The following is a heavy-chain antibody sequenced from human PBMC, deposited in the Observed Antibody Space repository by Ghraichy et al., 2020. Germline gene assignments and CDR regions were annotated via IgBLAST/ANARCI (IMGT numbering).Heavy chain of an antibody. CDR3: ARGKVTAKKAYFQH. V-gene: IGHV4-34*01. J-gene: IGHJ1*01. CDR1: GGSFSGYY. CDR2: INHSGST. D-gene: IGHD2-21*02. Sequence: SQTLSLTCAVYGGSFSGYYWSWIRQPPGKGLEWIGEINHSGSTNYNPSLKSRVTISVDTSKNQFSLKLSSVTAADTAVYYCARGKVTAKKAYFQHWGQGTLVTVSS.